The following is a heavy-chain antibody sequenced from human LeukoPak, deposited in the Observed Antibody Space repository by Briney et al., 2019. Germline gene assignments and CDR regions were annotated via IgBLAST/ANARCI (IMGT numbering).Heavy chain of an antibody. CDR3: ARYYRWTFDI. D-gene: IGHD1-26*01. J-gene: IGHJ3*02. CDR2: IIPIFGTA. Sequence: ASVKVSCKASGGTFSSYAISWVRQAPGQGLEWMGGIIPIFGTANYAQKFQGRVTITADESTSTAYMELSSLRSEDTAVYYCARYYRWTFDIWGQGTMVTVSS. V-gene: IGHV1-69*01. CDR1: GGTFSSYA.